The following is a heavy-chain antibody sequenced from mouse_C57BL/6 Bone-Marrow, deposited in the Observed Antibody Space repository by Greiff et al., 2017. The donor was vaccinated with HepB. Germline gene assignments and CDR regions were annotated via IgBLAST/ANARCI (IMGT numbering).Heavy chain of an antibody. Sequence: EVKLMESGGDLVKPGGSLKLSCAASGFTFSSYGMSWVRQTPDKRLEWVATISSGGSYTYYPDSVKGRFTISRDNAKNTLYLQMSSLKSEDTAMYYCARRDGYYGYAMDYWGQGTSVTVSS. J-gene: IGHJ4*01. CDR2: ISSGGSYT. V-gene: IGHV5-6*02. CDR3: ARRDGYYGYAMDY. CDR1: GFTFSSYG. D-gene: IGHD2-3*01.